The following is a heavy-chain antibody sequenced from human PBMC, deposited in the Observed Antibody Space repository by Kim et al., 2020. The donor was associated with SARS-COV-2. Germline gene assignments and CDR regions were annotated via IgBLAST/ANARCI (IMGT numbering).Heavy chain of an antibody. CDR3: SKKGLPARGQWYFDL. V-gene: IGHV3-23*01. Sequence: GGSLRLSCAASGFTFSSFAMTWVRQAPGKGLEWVSIRSDSGGDTFYADSVKGRFTISRDNSKNTLYLQMNSLRAEDTAVYYCSKKGLPARGQWYFDLWGRGTLVTVSS. D-gene: IGHD6-13*01. CDR2: RSDSGGDT. J-gene: IGHJ2*01. CDR1: GFTFSSFA.